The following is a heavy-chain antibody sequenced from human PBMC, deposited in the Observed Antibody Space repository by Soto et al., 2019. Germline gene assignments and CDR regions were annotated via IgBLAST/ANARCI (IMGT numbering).Heavy chain of an antibody. J-gene: IGHJ3*02. CDR1: EFTFSSYS. V-gene: IGHV3-21*01. D-gene: IGHD3-9*01. CDR2: ISSSRSYI. Sequence: GGALRLSCAASEFTFSSYSMNWVRQAPGQGLEWVSSISSSRSYIYYADSVKGRFTISRDNAKNSLYLQMNSLRAEDTAVYYCARSIAITIFLRGVDAFDTWGQGTMVTVS. CDR3: ARSIAITIFLRGVDAFDT.